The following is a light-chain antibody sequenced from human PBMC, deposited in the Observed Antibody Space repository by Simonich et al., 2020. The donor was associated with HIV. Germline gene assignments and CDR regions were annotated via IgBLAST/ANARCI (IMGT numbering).Light chain of an antibody. CDR2: EGN. V-gene: IGLV2-23*01. J-gene: IGLJ3*02. CDR3: CSDAGSSTLV. Sequence: QSALTQPASVSGSPGQSITISCTGTSSDVGSYNLVSWYQQFPGKAPKLMIYEGNKRPSGVSKRVSGAKSGNTASLTISGLQAEDEADYYCCSDAGSSTLVFGGGTKLTVL. CDR1: SSDVGSYNL.